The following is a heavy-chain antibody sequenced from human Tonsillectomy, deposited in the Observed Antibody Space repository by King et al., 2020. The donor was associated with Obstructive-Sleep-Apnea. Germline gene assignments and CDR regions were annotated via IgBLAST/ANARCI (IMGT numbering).Heavy chain of an antibody. CDR1: GYTFTSYE. J-gene: IGHJ6*02. CDR3: AFTWDLPLFYYSYGKDV. CDR2: MNPNNGNT. V-gene: IGHV1-8*01. D-gene: IGHD3-16*01. Sequence: QLVQSGAEVKKPGASVKVSCKASGYTFTSYEINWVRQATGQGLEWMGWMNPNNGNTGSAQKFQGRVTLTRDTSISTAYMELNSLTSEDTAVYYCAFTWDLPLFYYSYGKDVWGQGTTVTVSS.